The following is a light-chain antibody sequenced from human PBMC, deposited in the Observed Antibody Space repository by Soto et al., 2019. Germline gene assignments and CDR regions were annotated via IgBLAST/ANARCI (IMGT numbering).Light chain of an antibody. V-gene: IGKV3-15*01. CDR3: HQSVNCPRFS. J-gene: IGKJ3*01. CDR2: AAS. Sequence: EIVMTQSPATLSASPGESATLAFRASQSVSRNLVWSQKKPVQAPRLLIYAASNRATGVPARFSGVRYGTEFTLSTSTPQSEDCAVYDGHQSVNCPRFSFGPETKVYIK. CDR1: QSVSRN.